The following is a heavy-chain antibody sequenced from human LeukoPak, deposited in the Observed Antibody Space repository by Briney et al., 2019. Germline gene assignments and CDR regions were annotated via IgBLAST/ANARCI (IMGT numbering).Heavy chain of an antibody. CDR2: IWYDGSNK. D-gene: IGHD3-10*01. CDR3: ARDLLLVRTPFGNYYGSGSPLDY. V-gene: IGHV3-33*01. Sequence: GGSLRLSCAASGFTFSSYGMHWVRQAPGKGLEWVAVIWYDGSNKYYADSVKGRFTISRDNSKNTLYLQMNSLRAEDTAVYYCARDLLLVRTPFGNYYGSGSPLDYWGQGTLVTVSS. J-gene: IGHJ4*02. CDR1: GFTFSSYG.